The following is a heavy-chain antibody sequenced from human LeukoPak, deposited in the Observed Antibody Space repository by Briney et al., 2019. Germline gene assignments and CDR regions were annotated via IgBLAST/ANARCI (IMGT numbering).Heavy chain of an antibody. CDR3: ARTAYFDWLSPYYFDY. Sequence: SQTLSLTCTVSGGSLSSGGYYWSWLRQPPGKGLEWIGYIYYSGSTNYNPSLKSRVTISVDTSKNQFSLKLSSVTAADTAVYYCARTAYFDWLSPYYFDYWGQGTLVTVSS. J-gene: IGHJ4*02. CDR2: IYYSGST. CDR1: GGSLSSGGYY. V-gene: IGHV4-61*08. D-gene: IGHD3-9*01.